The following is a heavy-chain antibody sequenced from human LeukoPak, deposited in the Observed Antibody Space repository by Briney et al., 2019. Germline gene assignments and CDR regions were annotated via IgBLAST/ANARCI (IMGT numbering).Heavy chain of an antibody. J-gene: IGHJ3*02. CDR1: GFTFSSYA. CDR2: ITTSGGTI. D-gene: IGHD3-22*01. CDR3: ARDHHRRLYDSQARDTFDI. V-gene: IGHV3-11*01. Sequence: GGTLRLSCAASGFTFSSYAMSWIRQAPGKGLEWVSYITTSGGTIYADSVKGRFTISRDNAKNSLYLQMNSLRAEDTAVYYCARDHHRRLYDSQARDTFDIWGQGTMVTVSS.